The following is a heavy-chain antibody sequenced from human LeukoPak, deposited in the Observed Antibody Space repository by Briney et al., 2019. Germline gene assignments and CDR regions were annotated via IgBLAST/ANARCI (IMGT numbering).Heavy chain of an antibody. V-gene: IGHV3-74*01. CDR2: IHSDGRTT. CDR3: AELGITMIGGV. CDR1: GFTFSTTW. D-gene: IGHD3-10*02. Sequence: PGGSLRLSCAASGFTFSTTWMHWVRQAPGKGLVWVSRIHSDGRTTIYADSVKGRFTISRDNAKNTLYLQMNSLRAEDTAVYYCAELGITMIGGVWGKGTTVTTSS. J-gene: IGHJ6*04.